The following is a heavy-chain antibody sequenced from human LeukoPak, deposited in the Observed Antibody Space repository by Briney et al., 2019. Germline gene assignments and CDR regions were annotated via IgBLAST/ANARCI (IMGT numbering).Heavy chain of an antibody. Sequence: SETLSFTCAGYSGSFSGYCWGRIRPRPGHGLEGTGGFNHSGSNYYNPSLRRRATTSVDTSKNQFSVKLSSVTAAGSAVYYCSSGVWNWLVHMWARPGMDVWGKGTTVTVSS. CDR1: SGSFSGYC. CDR3: SSGVWNWLVHMWARPGMDV. V-gene: IGHV4-34*01. CDR2: FNHSGSN. J-gene: IGHJ6*04. D-gene: IGHD6-19*01.